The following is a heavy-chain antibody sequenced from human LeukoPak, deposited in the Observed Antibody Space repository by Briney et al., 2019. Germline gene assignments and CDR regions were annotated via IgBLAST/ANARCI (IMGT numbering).Heavy chain of an antibody. J-gene: IGHJ3*02. CDR1: GGSISSYY. CDR3: ARYMSYGHDAFDI. D-gene: IGHD5-18*01. CDR2: IYYSGST. Sequence: SETLSLTCTVSGGSISSYYWSWIRQPPGKGLEWIGYIYYSGSTNYNPSLKSRVTISVATSKNQFSLKLSSVTAADTAVYYCARYMSYGHDAFDIWGQGTMVTVSS. V-gene: IGHV4-59*01.